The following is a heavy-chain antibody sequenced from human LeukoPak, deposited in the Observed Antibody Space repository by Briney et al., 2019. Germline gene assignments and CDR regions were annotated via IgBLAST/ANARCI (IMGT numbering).Heavy chain of an antibody. CDR1: GFTFSDYW. Sequence: GGSLSLSCAPSGFTFSDYWMSCARQAPGEGLEWVANIKLDGSEKDYVDAVKGRFTISRDNAKNLLYLQMNRLRVEDTAVYYCARGGSCYHNWGQGALVTVSS. CDR3: ARGGSCYHN. D-gene: IGHD2-15*01. CDR2: IKLDGSEK. V-gene: IGHV3-7*04. J-gene: IGHJ4*02.